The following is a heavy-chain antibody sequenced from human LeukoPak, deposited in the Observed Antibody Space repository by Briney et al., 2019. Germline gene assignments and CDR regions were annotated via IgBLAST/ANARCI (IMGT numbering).Heavy chain of an antibody. V-gene: IGHV3-30-3*01. CDR3: ARDGLDYFGMDV. CDR2: ISYDGSSK. J-gene: IGHJ6*02. CDR1: GFTFSRHS. Sequence: SGRSLRLSCVASGFTFSRHSIHWVRRAPGKGLDWVAVISYDGSSKYYADSVKGRFTISRDNSKNTLYLQMNSLRAEDTALYYCARDGLDYFGMDVWGQGTTVTVSS.